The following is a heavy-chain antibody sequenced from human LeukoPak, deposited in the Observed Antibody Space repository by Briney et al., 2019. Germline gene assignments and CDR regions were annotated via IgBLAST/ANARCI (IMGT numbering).Heavy chain of an antibody. CDR3: AREDTAMVNRGGEYYYYGMDV. J-gene: IGHJ6*02. CDR2: IIPIFGTA. V-gene: IGHV1-69*06. D-gene: IGHD5-18*01. CDR1: GGTFSSYA. Sequence: GASVKVSCKASGGTFSSYAISWVRQAPGQGLEWMGGIIPIFGTANYAQKFQGRVTITADKSTSTAYMELSSLRSEDTAVYYCAREDTAMVNRGGEYYYYGMDVWGQGTTVTVSS.